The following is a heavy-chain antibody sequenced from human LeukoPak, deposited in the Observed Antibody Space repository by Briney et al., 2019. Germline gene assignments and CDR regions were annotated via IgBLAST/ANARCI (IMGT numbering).Heavy chain of an antibody. CDR1: GYTFTGYY. CDR3: ARMCSSTSCSPGGFDP. D-gene: IGHD2-2*01. Sequence: GASVKVSCKASGYTFTGYYIHWVRQAPGQGLEWMGWINPNSGGTNYAQKFQGRVTMTRDTSISTAYMELSRLRSDDTAVYYCARMCSSTSCSPGGFDPWGQGTLVTVSS. CDR2: INPNSGGT. J-gene: IGHJ5*02. V-gene: IGHV1-2*02.